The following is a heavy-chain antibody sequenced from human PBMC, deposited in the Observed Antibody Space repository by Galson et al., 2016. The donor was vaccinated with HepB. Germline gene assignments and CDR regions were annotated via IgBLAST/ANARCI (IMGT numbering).Heavy chain of an antibody. D-gene: IGHD3-10*01. CDR2: ISYDGSNK. V-gene: IGHV3-30-3*01. CDR3: ARDLRFGIGMGGVDY. Sequence: SLRLSCAVSGFTFSTYAMHWVRQAPGKGLEWVAVISYDGSNKYYADSVKGRFTISRDNSKTTLYLQMNSLRAEDTAIYYCARDLRFGIGMGGVDYWGQGTLVTVSS. J-gene: IGHJ4*02. CDR1: GFTFSTYA.